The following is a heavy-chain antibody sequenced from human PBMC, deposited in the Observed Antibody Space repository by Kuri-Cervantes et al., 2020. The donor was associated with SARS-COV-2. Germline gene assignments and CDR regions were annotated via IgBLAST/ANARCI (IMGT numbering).Heavy chain of an antibody. CDR2: INPNSGGT. CDR3: ARRIAAAGTYWFDP. V-gene: IGHV1-2*02. D-gene: IGHD6-13*01. Sequence: ASVKVSCKASGYSFSSYDINWVRQAPGQGLEWMGWINPNSGGTNYAQKFQGRVTMTRDTSISTAYMELSSLRSEDTAVYYCARRIAAAGTYWFDPWGQGTLVTVSS. CDR1: GYSFSSYD. J-gene: IGHJ5*02.